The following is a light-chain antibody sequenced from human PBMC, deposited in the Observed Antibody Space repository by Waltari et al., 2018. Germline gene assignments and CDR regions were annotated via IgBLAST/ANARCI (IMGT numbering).Light chain of an antibody. CDR3: AAWDDRMNGHWV. J-gene: IGLJ3*02. CDR2: RND. V-gene: IGLV1-44*01. CDR1: SSNIGDNV. Sequence: QSVLTQPPSASETPGQRVTISCSGSSSNIGDNVVNWYQQLPGKAPKHLIYRNDQRPSWVPDRFSAAKSGTSASLAISGLQSEEEADYYCAAWDDRMNGHWVFGGGTKVTVL.